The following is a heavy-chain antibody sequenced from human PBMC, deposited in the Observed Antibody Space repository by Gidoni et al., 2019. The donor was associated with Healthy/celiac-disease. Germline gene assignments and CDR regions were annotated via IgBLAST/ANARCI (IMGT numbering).Heavy chain of an antibody. V-gene: IGHV3-21*01. D-gene: IGHD3-22*01. CDR3: ARDKGNYYDSSSNWFDP. CDR2: ISSSSSYI. Sequence: EVQLVESGGGLVKPGGSLRLSCAASGFTFSSYSMNWVRQAPGKGLEWVSSISSSSSYIYYADSVKGRFTISRDNAKNSLYLQMNSLRAEDTAVYYCARDKGNYYDSSSNWFDPWGQGTLVTVS. J-gene: IGHJ5*02. CDR1: GFTFSSYS.